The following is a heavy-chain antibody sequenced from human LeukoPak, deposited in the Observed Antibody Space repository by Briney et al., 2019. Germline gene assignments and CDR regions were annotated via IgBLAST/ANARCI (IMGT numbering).Heavy chain of an antibody. CDR2: IYYSGST. CDR3: ARTYGSGSYYFDY. D-gene: IGHD3-10*01. V-gene: IGHV4-59*01. CDR1: GCSISSYY. J-gene: IGHJ4*02. Sequence: SETLSLTCAVSGCSISSYYWSWIRQPPGKGLEWIGYIYYSGSTNYNPSLKSRVTISVDTSKNQFSLKLSSVTAADTAVYYCARTYGSGSYYFDYWGQGTLVTVSS.